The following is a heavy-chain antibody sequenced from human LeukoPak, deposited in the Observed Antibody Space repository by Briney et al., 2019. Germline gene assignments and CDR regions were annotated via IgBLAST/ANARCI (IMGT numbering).Heavy chain of an antibody. CDR1: GGSISSISSNNYH. Sequence: SETLSLTCIVSGGSISSISSNNYHWGWIRQPPGKGLEWIGSIYYSGSTYYNPSLKSRVTISVDTSKNQFSLKLSSVTAADTAVYYCARDLWGEAFDIWGQGAMVTVSS. CDR2: IYYSGST. J-gene: IGHJ3*02. D-gene: IGHD7-27*01. CDR3: ARDLWGEAFDI. V-gene: IGHV4-39*07.